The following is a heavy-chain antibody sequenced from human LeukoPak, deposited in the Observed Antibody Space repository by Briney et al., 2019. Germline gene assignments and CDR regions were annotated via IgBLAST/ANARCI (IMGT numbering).Heavy chain of an antibody. Sequence: PSETLSLTCTVSGGSISSSSYYWGWIRQPPGKGLEWIGSIYYSGSTYYNPSLKSRVTISVDTSKNQFSLKLSSVTAADTAVYYCAREGFYDSSGYRGRNWFDPWGQGTLVTVSS. J-gene: IGHJ5*02. D-gene: IGHD3-22*01. CDR1: GGSISSSSYY. CDR3: AREGFYDSSGYRGRNWFDP. V-gene: IGHV4-39*07. CDR2: IYYSGST.